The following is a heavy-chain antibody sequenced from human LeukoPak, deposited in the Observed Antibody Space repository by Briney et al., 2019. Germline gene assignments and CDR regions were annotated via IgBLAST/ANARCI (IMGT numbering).Heavy chain of an antibody. CDR3: ATYGSGRYYFDY. Sequence: GGSLRLSCAASGFTFSDYYMSWIRQAPGKGLEWVSYISSSSSYTNYADSVKGRFTISRDNAKNSLYLQMNSLRAEDTAVYYCATYGSGRYYFDYWGQGTLVTVSS. CDR2: ISSSSSYT. CDR1: GFTFSDYY. J-gene: IGHJ4*02. D-gene: IGHD3-10*01. V-gene: IGHV3-11*06.